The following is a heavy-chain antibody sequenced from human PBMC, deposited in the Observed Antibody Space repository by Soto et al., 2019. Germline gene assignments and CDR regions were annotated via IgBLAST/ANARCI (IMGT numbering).Heavy chain of an antibody. J-gene: IGHJ5*02. CDR1: GGTFGSYT. CDR2: IIPILGIA. Sequence: ASVKVSCKASGGTFGSYTISWVRQAPGQGLEWMGRIIPILGIANYAQKFQGRVTITADKSTSTAYMELSSLRSEDTAVYYCARDLLTRAPKKFDPWGQGTLVTVSS. D-gene: IGHD2-21*01. V-gene: IGHV1-69*04. CDR3: ARDLLTRAPKKFDP.